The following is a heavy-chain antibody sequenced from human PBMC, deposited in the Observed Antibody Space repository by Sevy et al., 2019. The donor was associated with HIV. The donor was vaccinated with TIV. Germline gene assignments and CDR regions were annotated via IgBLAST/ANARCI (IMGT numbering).Heavy chain of an antibody. Sequence: GGSLRLSCSTFGFTLSNYGMHWVRQAPGRGLEWVAAIFSDGNYQYYADSVKGRVTISRDNSKNTLYLQMSSLRADDTAMYYCARESGSGWYVDSWGRGTLVTVSS. D-gene: IGHD6-19*01. CDR3: ARESGSGWYVDS. V-gene: IGHV3-33*08. CDR2: IFSDGNYQ. CDR1: GFTLSNYG. J-gene: IGHJ4*02.